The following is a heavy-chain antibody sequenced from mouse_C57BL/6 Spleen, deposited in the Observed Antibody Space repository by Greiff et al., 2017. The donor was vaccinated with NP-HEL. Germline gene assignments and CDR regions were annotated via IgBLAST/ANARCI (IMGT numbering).Heavy chain of an antibody. V-gene: IGHV1-74*01. CDR1: GYTFTSYW. CDR3: AIGDYGREFAY. Sequence: QVQLQQPGAELVKPGASVKVSCNASGYTFTSYWMHWVKQRPGQGLEWIVRIHASDSDTNYNQQFKVKSTLTVDKSSSTAYMQLSSLTSEDSAVYYCAIGDYGREFAYWGQGTLVTVSA. D-gene: IGHD1-1*01. CDR2: IHASDSDT. J-gene: IGHJ3*01.